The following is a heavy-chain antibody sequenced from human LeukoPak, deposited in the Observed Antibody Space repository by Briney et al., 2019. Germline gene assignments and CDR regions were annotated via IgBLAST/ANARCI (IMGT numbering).Heavy chain of an antibody. V-gene: IGHV3-30-3*01. CDR2: ISYDGSNK. D-gene: IGHD4-17*01. J-gene: IGHJ4*02. CDR1: GFTFSSYA. CDR3: GRGQTTVTN. Sequence: GRSLRLSCAASGFTFSSYAMHWVRQAPGKGLEWVAVISYDGSNKYYADSVKGRFTISRDNSKNTLYLQMNSLRAEDTAVYFCGRGQTTVTNWGQGTLVTVSS.